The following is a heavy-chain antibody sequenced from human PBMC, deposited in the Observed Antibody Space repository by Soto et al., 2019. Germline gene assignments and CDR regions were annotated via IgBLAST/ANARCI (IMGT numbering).Heavy chain of an antibody. CDR2: IYYSGSI. CDR3: ARGRITMVRGVITHWFGP. CDR1: GGSISSYY. Sequence: SETLSLTCTVSGGSISSYYWSWIRQPPGKGLEWIGYIYYSGSINYNPSLKSRVTISVDTSKNQFSLKLSSVTAADTAVYYCARGRITMVRGVITHWFGPWGQGTLVTVSS. J-gene: IGHJ5*02. D-gene: IGHD3-10*01. V-gene: IGHV4-59*01.